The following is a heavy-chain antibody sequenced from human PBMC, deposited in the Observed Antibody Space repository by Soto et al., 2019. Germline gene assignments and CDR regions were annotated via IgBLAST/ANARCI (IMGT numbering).Heavy chain of an antibody. CDR1: GYTFTSYG. Sequence: GASVKVSCKASGYTFTSYGISWVRQAPGQGLEWIGWISAYNGNTNYAQKLQGRVTMTTDTSTSTAYIELRSLRSDDTAVYYCARVRQDIVVVPAALPYWYFDLWGRGTLVTVSS. J-gene: IGHJ2*01. CDR2: ISAYNGNT. CDR3: ARVRQDIVVVPAALPYWYFDL. V-gene: IGHV1-18*01. D-gene: IGHD2-2*01.